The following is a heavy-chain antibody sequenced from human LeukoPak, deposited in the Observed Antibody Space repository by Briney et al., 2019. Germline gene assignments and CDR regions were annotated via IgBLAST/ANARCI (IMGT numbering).Heavy chain of an antibody. Sequence: SVKVSCKASVGTFSSYAISWVRQAPGQALEWMEGIIPIFGTANYAQKFQGRVTITADESTSTAYMELSRLRSEDTAVYYCTSYYYDSSGYYYLFDYWGQGTLVTVSS. CDR3: TSYYYDSSGYYYLFDY. CDR2: IIPIFGTA. D-gene: IGHD3-22*01. CDR1: VGTFSSYA. J-gene: IGHJ4*02. V-gene: IGHV1-69*13.